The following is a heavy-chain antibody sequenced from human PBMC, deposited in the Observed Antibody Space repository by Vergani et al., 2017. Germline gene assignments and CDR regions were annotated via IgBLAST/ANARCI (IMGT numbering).Heavy chain of an antibody. CDR2: IYDSRNN. CDR1: GMSISNNNYY. J-gene: IGHJ3*02. D-gene: IGHD6-6*01. CDR3: ARHLRQLARNDVFDI. Sequence: QLQLQESGPRLVKPSETLSLTCSLSGMSISNNNYYWGWIRQPPGKGLEWIGSIYDSRNNNYSPSLKSRVSISVDTSKNQFSLNLTSVTAVDTAVYYCARHLRQLARNDVFDIWGHGTLVTVSS. V-gene: IGHV4-39*01.